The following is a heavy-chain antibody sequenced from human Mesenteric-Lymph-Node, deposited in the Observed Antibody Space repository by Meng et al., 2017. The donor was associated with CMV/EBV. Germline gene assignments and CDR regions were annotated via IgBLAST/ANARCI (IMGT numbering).Heavy chain of an antibody. D-gene: IGHD1-26*01. CDR1: GFTFDDYA. CDR2: ISWNSGSI. CDR3: ARGRGGGSYWLAFDI. Sequence: SLKISCAASGFTFDDYAMHWVRQAPGKGLEWVSGISWNSGSIGYADSVKGRFTISRDNAKNSLYLQMNSLRAEDTAVYYCARGRGGGSYWLAFDIWGQGTMVTVSS. V-gene: IGHV3-9*01. J-gene: IGHJ3*02.